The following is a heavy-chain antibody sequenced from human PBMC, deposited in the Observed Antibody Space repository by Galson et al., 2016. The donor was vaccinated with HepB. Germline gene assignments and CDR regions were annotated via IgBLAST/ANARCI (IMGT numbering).Heavy chain of an antibody. CDR1: GFAFSGYY. V-gene: IGHV1-2*02. D-gene: IGHD1-26*01. Sequence: SVKLSCTASGFAFSGYYIDWVRQAPGKGLEWVAWINSNSGDKKYAQSFKGRVTFTRDTSISPAYMEVSRLRSDDTAVYFCAREKKAGVGLDVFDIWGQGTMVIVSS. CDR2: INSNSGDK. J-gene: IGHJ3*02. CDR3: AREKKAGVGLDVFDI.